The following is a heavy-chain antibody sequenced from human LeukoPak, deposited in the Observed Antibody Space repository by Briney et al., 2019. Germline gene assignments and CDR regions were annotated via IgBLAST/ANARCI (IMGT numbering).Heavy chain of an antibody. Sequence: SLRLSCAASGFTFDDYVMHWVRQAPGKGLEWVSGITWNSDTIAYADSVKGRFTISRDNAKNSLYLQMSSLRADDTALYYCAKASAAVVANRYYFDYWGKGTLVTVSS. D-gene: IGHD6-19*01. V-gene: IGHV3-9*01. CDR2: ITWNSDTI. CDR3: AKASAAVVANRYYFDY. J-gene: IGHJ4*02. CDR1: GFTFDDYV.